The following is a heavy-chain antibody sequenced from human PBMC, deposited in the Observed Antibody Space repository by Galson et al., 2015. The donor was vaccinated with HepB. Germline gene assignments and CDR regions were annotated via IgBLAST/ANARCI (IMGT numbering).Heavy chain of an antibody. V-gene: IGHV3-49*04. CDR2: IRSKAYGGTT. CDR1: GFTFGDYA. Sequence: SLRLSCAASGFTFGDYAMSWVRQAPGKGLEWVGFIRSKAYGGTTEYAASVKGRFTISRDDSKSIAYLQMNSLKTEDTAVYYCTGRKRQGRSYFDYWGQGTLVTVSS. CDR3: TGRKRQGRSYFDY. J-gene: IGHJ4*02.